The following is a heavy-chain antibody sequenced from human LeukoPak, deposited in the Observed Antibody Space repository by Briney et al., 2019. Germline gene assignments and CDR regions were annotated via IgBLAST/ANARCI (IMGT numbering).Heavy chain of an antibody. D-gene: IGHD3-10*01. Sequence: ASVKVSCKASGGTFSSYAISWVRQAPGQGLEWMGGIIPIFGTANYAQKFQGRVTITTDESTSTAYMELSSLRSDDTAVYYCARDEKGGSGSWGFDYWGQGTLVTVSS. CDR3: ARDEKGGSGSWGFDY. CDR2: IIPIFGTA. CDR1: GGTFSSYA. J-gene: IGHJ4*02. V-gene: IGHV1-69*05.